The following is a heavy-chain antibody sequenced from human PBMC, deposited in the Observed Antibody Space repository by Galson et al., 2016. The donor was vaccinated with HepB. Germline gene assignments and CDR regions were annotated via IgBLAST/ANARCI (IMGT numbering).Heavy chain of an antibody. J-gene: IGHJ4*02. D-gene: IGHD3-10*01. Sequence: LRLSCAASGFTFNAHWMNWVRQAPGKGLKWVANIRGDGIVSYYAESVRGRFTISRDNAKNSLYLQMNGLRVDETAVYYCSREMTGSYFDWGQGTLVTVSS. CDR1: GFTFNAHW. V-gene: IGHV3-7*01. CDR2: IRGDGIVS. CDR3: SREMTGSYFD.